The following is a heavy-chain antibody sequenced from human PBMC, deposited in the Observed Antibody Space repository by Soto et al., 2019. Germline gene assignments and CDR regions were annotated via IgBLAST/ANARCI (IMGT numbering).Heavy chain of an antibody. CDR2: IWFDGNIK. Sequence: QVQLVESGGGVVQPGRSLRLSCAASGFTFSAYGMHWVRQAPGKGLEWVAAIWFDGNIKYYAVSVKGRITISRDNSKDTLYLQMNSLRAEDTAVYFCAKDLTRTAVATAYWGQGTLVTVSS. CDR3: AKDLTRTAVATAY. J-gene: IGHJ4*02. D-gene: IGHD4-17*01. V-gene: IGHV3-33*06. CDR1: GFTFSAYG.